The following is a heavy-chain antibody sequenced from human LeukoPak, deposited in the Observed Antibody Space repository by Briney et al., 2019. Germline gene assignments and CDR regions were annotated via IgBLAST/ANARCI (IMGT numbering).Heavy chain of an antibody. Sequence: SETLSLTCTVSGGSISSSSYYWGWIRQPPGKGLEWIGSIYYSGSTYYNPSLKSQVSISIDTSKNRFSLKLTSVTAADTAVYYCARQTGSGLFILPGGQGTLVTVSS. D-gene: IGHD3/OR15-3a*01. J-gene: IGHJ4*02. CDR3: ARQTGSGLFILP. CDR2: IYYSGST. CDR1: GGSISSSSYY. V-gene: IGHV4-39*01.